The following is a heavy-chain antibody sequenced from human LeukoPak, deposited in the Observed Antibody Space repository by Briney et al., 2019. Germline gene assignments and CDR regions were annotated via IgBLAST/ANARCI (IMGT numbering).Heavy chain of an antibody. J-gene: IGHJ6*02. CDR1: GYTLTVLS. Sequence: ASVTVSCKVSGYTLTVLSMHWVRQAPGKGLEGMGGFDTEDGETIYAQKFQGRVTMTEDTSTDTAYMELSSLRSEDTAVYYCATDRGSYRYPYYYYYGMDVWGQGTTVTVSS. D-gene: IGHD1-26*01. CDR2: FDTEDGET. V-gene: IGHV1-24*01. CDR3: ATDRGSYRYPYYYYYGMDV.